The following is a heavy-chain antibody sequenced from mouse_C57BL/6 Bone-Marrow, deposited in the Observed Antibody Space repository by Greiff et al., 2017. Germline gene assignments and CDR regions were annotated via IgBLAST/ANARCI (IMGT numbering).Heavy chain of an antibody. J-gene: IGHJ4*01. Sequence: QVQLQQPGAELVKPGASVKMSCKASGYTFTSYWITWVKQRPGQGLEWIGDIYPGSGSTNYNEKFKSKATLTVDTSSSTAYMQLSSLTSEDSAVDYCARGPTIVPYYAMDYWGQGTSVTVSS. CDR2: IYPGSGST. V-gene: IGHV1-55*01. CDR3: ARGPTIVPYYAMDY. CDR1: GYTFTSYW. D-gene: IGHD2-12*01.